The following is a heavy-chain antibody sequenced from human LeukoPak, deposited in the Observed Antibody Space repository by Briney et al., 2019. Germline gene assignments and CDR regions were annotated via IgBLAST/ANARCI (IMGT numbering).Heavy chain of an antibody. J-gene: IGHJ3*02. CDR3: ARDILSQGPDAFDI. CDR2: IYSGGSA. V-gene: IGHV3-53*01. Sequence: TGGSLRLSCAASGFIVGSNYMSWVRQAPGKGLQWVSVIYSGGSAYYADSVKGRFTISRDNSKNTLYLQMNSLRAEDTAVYYCARDILSQGPDAFDIWGQGTMVTVSS. D-gene: IGHD2/OR15-2a*01. CDR1: GFIVGSNY.